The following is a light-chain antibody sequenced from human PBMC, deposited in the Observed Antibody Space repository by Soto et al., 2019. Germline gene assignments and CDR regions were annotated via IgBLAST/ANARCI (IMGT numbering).Light chain of an antibody. CDR1: SSDVGSYNR. CDR3: SLYTTSSTWV. V-gene: IGLV2-18*01. CDR2: EVS. J-gene: IGLJ2*01. Sequence: QPVLTQPPSVSGSPGQSVTISCTGTSSDVGSYNRVSWYQQPPGTAPKLMIYEVSNRPSGVPDRFSGSKSGNTASLTISGLQAEDEADYYCSLYTTSSTWVFGGGTKVTVL.